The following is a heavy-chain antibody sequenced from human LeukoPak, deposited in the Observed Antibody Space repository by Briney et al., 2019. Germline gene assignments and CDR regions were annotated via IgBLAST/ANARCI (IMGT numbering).Heavy chain of an antibody. J-gene: IGHJ4*02. V-gene: IGHV3-30-3*01. Sequence: GGSLRLSCAASGFTFSSYAMHWVRQAPGKGLEWVAVISYDGSNKYYADSVKGRFTISRDNSKNTLYLQMNSLRAEDTAVYYCARDVSNSGWPYYFDYWAREPWSPSPQ. CDR3: ARDVSNSGWPYYFDY. D-gene: IGHD6-19*01. CDR1: GFTFSSYA. CDR2: ISYDGSNK.